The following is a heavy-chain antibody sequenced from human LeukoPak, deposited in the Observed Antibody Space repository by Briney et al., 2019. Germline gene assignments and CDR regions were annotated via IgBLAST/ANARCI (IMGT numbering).Heavy chain of an antibody. CDR3: AIQPDNSNAENIGMDV. Sequence: GGSLRLSCAASGFTFSSYSMNWVRQAPGKGLEWVSYISSSSSTIYYADSVKGRFTISRDNAKNSLNLQMNNLRAEDTAVYYCAIQPDNSNAENIGMDVSGQGTTLTDSS. D-gene: IGHD1-1*01. CDR2: ISSSSSTI. CDR1: GFTFSSYS. J-gene: IGHJ6*02. V-gene: IGHV3-48*01.